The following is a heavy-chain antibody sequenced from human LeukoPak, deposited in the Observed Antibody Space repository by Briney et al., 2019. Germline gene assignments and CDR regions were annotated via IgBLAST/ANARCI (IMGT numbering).Heavy chain of an antibody. CDR1: GFTFSSYD. CDR3: ARDRTGEYSSSWGFDH. J-gene: IGHJ4*02. CDR2: ISSSSSYI. Sequence: GALRLSCAASGFTFSSYDMTWVRPAPGKGLEWVSSISSSSSYIYYADSVKGRFTISRDNAKNSLYLQMNSLRAEDTAVYYCARDRTGEYSSSWGFDHRGQGTLVTVSS. V-gene: IGHV3-21*01. D-gene: IGHD6-6*01.